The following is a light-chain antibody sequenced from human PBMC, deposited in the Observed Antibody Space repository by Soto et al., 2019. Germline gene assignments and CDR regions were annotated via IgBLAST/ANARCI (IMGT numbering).Light chain of an antibody. V-gene: IGKV3-15*01. J-gene: IGKJ1*01. CDR2: DAS. Sequence: EVVMTQSPATLSVSPGERATLSCRASQTVSSDLAWFQQRPGQAPRLLIYDASTRATAIAARFSGSGSGTEFTLTISRLEPEDFAVYYCQQYGSSPRTFGQGTKVDIK. CDR1: QTVSSD. CDR3: QQYGSSPRT.